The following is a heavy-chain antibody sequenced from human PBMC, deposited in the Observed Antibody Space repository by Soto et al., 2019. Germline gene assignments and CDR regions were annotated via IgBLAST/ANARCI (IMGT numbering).Heavy chain of an antibody. CDR2: IIPMFGTP. J-gene: IGHJ5*02. CDR1: GDAFTNYI. CDR3: ARGRDQPPVGLDVDA. D-gene: IGHD1-26*01. V-gene: IGHV1-69*01. Sequence: QVQLVQSGAEVKKPGSSVKVSCKASGDAFTNYIFDWVRQAPGQGLEWMGGIIPMFGTPKYAQTFQDRVTISADVSTGTAYLELTSLRFDDTAVYYCARGRDQPPVGLDVDAWGEGTRVTVSS.